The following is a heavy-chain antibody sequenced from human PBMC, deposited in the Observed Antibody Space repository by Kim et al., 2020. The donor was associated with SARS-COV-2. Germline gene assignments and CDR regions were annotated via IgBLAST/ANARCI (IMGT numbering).Heavy chain of an antibody. CDR3: ARGYCSGGSCYYYYYYGMDV. D-gene: IGHD2-15*01. V-gene: IGHV3-74*01. Sequence: RCTISRDNAKNTLYLQMNSLRAEDTAVYYCARGYCSGGSCYYYYYYGMDVWGQGTTVTVSS. J-gene: IGHJ6*02.